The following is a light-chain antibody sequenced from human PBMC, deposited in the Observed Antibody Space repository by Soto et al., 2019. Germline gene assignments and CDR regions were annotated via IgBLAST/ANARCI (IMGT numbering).Light chain of an antibody. CDR3: SSYTTRNSRKIV. Sequence: QSVLTQPASVSGSPGQSITISCTGTSSDVGGYNYVSWYQHHPGKAPKLIIYDVSNRPSGVSNRFSGSKSGNTASLTISGLQPEDESDYYCSSYTTRNSRKIVFGNGTRVTGL. CDR1: SSDVGGYNY. CDR2: DVS. V-gene: IGLV2-14*03. J-gene: IGLJ1*01.